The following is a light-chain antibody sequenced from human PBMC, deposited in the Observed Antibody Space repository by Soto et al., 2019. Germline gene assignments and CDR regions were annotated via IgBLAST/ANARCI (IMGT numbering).Light chain of an antibody. CDR2: CAS. V-gene: IGKV3-20*01. CDR3: QQYGTSPFT. Sequence: EIVLTQSPGTLALSPGERATLSCRASQSVSNNYFALYQQKPCQAPRLLISCASHRATGVPDRVSGSGSGTDFTIAISRLEHEDFAVYYCQQYGTSPFTFGPGTRVDLK. CDR1: QSVSNNY. J-gene: IGKJ3*01.